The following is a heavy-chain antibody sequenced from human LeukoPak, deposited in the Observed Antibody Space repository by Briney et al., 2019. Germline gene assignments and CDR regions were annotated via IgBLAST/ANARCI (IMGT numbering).Heavy chain of an antibody. CDR1: GFSFSTFS. Sequence: GGSLRLSCAASGFSFSTFSMNWVRQAPGKGLEWLSYIGWTSSSIKYADSVKGRFTISRDNAKNPLYLEMNSLRVEDTAVYYCARDKDYGFDYWGQGILVTVSS. V-gene: IGHV3-48*01. CDR3: ARDKDYGFDY. D-gene: IGHD4-17*01. CDR2: IGWTSSSI. J-gene: IGHJ4*02.